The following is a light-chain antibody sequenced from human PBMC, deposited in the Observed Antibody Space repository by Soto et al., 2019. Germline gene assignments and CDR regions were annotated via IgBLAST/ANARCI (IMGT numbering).Light chain of an antibody. Sequence: DIQMTQSPSTLSASVGDRVIITCRASQYINTWLAWYQQKPGRAPKLLIYSSSSLESGVPSRFSGSGSGSEFTLTISSLQSDDFATYYCQQYQGFPFTFSQGTKLEI. V-gene: IGKV1-5*03. CDR3: QQYQGFPFT. CDR1: QYINTW. J-gene: IGKJ2*01. CDR2: SSS.